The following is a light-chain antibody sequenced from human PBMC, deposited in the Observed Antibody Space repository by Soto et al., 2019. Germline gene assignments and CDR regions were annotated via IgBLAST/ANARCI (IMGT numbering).Light chain of an antibody. CDR1: QSVSSSY. V-gene: IGKV3-20*01. J-gene: IGKJ4*01. CDR2: GAS. Sequence: EIVLTQSPGTLSLSPGERATLSCRASQSVSSSYLAWYQQKPGQAPRLLIYGASSRATGIPDRFSGSGSGTDFTLTISRLEPEAFAVYYCQQYGSSPPRLTFGGGTKVDSK. CDR3: QQYGSSPPRLT.